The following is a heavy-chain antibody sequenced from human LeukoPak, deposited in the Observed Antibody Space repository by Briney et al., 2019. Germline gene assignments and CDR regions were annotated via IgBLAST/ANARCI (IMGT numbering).Heavy chain of an antibody. J-gene: IGHJ4*02. D-gene: IGHD4-23*01. V-gene: IGHV3-74*01. CDR3: TTLSYGGTFDY. CDR2: INSDGSGT. CDR1: GFTFNSYW. Sequence: GGSLRLSCAASGFTFNSYWMHWVRQAPGKGLVWVSRINSDGSGTSDADFVKDRFTISRDNSKNTLYLQMNSLKTEDTAVYYCTTLSYGGTFDYWGQGTLVTVSS.